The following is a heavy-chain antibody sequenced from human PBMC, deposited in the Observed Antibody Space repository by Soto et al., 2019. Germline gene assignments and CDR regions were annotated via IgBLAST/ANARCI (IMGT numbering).Heavy chain of an antibody. Sequence: SETVSLTCTVSGGSISSGGYYWSWIRQHPGKGLEWIGYIYYSGSTYYNPSLKSRVTISVDTSKNQFSLKLSSVTAAATAVYYCARVTVAAARNNWFDPWGQGTLLTVSS. V-gene: IGHV4-31*03. J-gene: IGHJ5*02. CDR2: IYYSGST. CDR3: ARVTVAAARNNWFDP. D-gene: IGHD6-13*01. CDR1: GGSISSGGYY.